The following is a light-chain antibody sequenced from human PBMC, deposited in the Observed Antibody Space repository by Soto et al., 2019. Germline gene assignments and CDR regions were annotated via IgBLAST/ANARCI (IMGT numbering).Light chain of an antibody. CDR2: DAS. CDR1: QNIKKY. J-gene: IGKJ3*01. V-gene: IGKV1-33*01. CDR3: QQYDNLPFT. Sequence: DIQMTQSPSFLSAPVGDRVTITCRASQNIKKYLNWYQQKPGKAPKLLIYDASNLETGVPSRFSGSGSGTDFTFTISSLQPEDIATYYCQQYDNLPFTFGPGTKVDIK.